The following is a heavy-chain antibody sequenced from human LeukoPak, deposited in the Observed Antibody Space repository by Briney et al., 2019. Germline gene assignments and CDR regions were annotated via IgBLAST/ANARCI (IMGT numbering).Heavy chain of an antibody. CDR3: ARHLVVPYYFDY. J-gene: IGHJ4*02. D-gene: IGHD3-22*01. CDR1: GGSFSGYH. Sequence: PSETLSLTCAVYGGSFSGYHWSWIRQPPGKGLEWIGEINHSGSTNYNPSLKSRVTISVDTSKNQFSLKLSSVTAADTAVYYCARHLVVPYYFDYWGQGTLSPSPQ. CDR2: INHSGST. V-gene: IGHV4-34*01.